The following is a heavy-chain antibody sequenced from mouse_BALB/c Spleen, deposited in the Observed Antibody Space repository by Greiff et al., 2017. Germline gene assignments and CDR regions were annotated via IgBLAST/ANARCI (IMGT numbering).Heavy chain of an antibody. CDR3: ARTGYHDGVGAY. Sequence: DVMLVESGGGLVKPGGSLKLSCAASGFTFSSYAMSWVRQTPEKRLEWVASISSGGSTYYPDSVKGRFTISRDNARNILYLQMSSLRSEDTAMYYCARTGYHDGVGAYWGQGTLVTVSA. CDR1: GFTFSSYA. J-gene: IGHJ3*01. D-gene: IGHD2-12*01. CDR2: ISSGGST. V-gene: IGHV5-6-5*01.